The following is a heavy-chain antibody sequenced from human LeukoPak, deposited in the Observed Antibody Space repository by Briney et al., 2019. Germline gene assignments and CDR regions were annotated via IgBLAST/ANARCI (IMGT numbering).Heavy chain of an antibody. V-gene: IGHV4-34*01. CDR3: ASNSRYYYMGV. CDR1: GGSFSDYY. CDR2: INHSGST. J-gene: IGHJ6*03. D-gene: IGHD4-23*01. Sequence: PSETLSLTCAVYGGSFSDYYWSWIRQPPGKGLEWIGEINHSGSTNYNPSLKSRVTISVDTSKNQFSLKLSSVTAADTAVYYCASNSRYYYMGVWGKGTTVTVSS.